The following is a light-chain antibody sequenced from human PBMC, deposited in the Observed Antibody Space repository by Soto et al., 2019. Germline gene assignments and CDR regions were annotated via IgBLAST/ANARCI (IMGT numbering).Light chain of an antibody. CDR3: QTWGTGFHV. CDR1: SGHGSNA. CDR2: INSDGSH. Sequence: QPVLTQPPSASASLGASVNLTCALSSGHGSNAIAWHQQQPEKGPRYLMNINSDGSHKKGDGIPDRFSGSSSGTERYLTISSLQSEDEADYYCQTWGTGFHVFGTGTKVTVL. V-gene: IGLV4-69*01. J-gene: IGLJ1*01.